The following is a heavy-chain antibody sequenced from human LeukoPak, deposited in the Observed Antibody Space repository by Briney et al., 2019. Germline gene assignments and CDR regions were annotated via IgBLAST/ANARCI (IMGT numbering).Heavy chain of an antibody. CDR2: IYYSGST. D-gene: IGHD6-19*01. CDR1: GGSISSSSYY. Sequence: SETLSLTCTVSGGSISSSSYYWGWIRQPPGKGLEWIGSIYYSGSTYYNPSLKSRVTISVDTSKNQFSLMLSSVTAADTAVYYCASSSWAVAAAAFDYWGQGTLVTVSS. J-gene: IGHJ4*02. V-gene: IGHV4-39*01. CDR3: ASSSWAVAAAAFDY.